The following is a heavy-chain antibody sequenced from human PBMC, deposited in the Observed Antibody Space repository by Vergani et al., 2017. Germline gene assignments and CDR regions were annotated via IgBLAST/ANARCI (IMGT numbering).Heavy chain of an antibody. CDR3: ANYYYGSGSYLGSYFDY. CDR2: IYTSGST. Sequence: QVQLQESGPGLVKPSQTLSLTCTVSGGSISSGSYYWSWIRQPAGKGLEWIGRIYTSGSTNYNPSLKSRVTISVDTSKNQFSLKLCSVTAADTAVYYCANYYYGSGSYLGSYFDYWGQGTLVTVSS. CDR1: GGSISSGSYY. V-gene: IGHV4-61*02. D-gene: IGHD3-10*01. J-gene: IGHJ4*02.